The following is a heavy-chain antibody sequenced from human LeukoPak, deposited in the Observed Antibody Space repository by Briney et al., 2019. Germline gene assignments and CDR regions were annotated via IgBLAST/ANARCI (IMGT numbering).Heavy chain of an antibody. Sequence: PGGSLRLSCAASGFTFSSYGMHWVRQVPGKGLEWVSVIYSGGSTYYADSVKGRFTISRDNSKNTLYLQMNSLRAEDTAVYYCAREENESSSWRNYWGQGTLVTVSS. CDR2: IYSGGST. V-gene: IGHV3-66*01. D-gene: IGHD6-13*01. CDR3: AREENESSSWRNY. J-gene: IGHJ4*02. CDR1: GFTFSSYG.